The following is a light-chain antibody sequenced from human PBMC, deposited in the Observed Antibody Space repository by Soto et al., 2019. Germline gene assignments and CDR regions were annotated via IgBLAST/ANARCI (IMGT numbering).Light chain of an antibody. J-gene: IGKJ1*01. CDR2: RAS. V-gene: IGKV1-5*03. CDR1: QTISSC. CDR3: QHYGSYSET. Sequence: DIEMSQSPSTLSLSLGDRVTITCRASQTISSCLAWYQQKPGQAPKLLIYRASTWESGVPERFSGSGSGTEFTLTISSLEPEDFAIYYCQHYGSYSETFGQGTKVDIK.